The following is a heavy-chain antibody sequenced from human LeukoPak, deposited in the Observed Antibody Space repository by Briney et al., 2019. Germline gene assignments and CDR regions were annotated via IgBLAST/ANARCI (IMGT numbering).Heavy chain of an antibody. CDR1: GGSISSSY. V-gene: IGHV4-4*09. CDR3: VRLYNYNYYIDV. Sequence: SETLSLTCTVSGGSISSSYWGWIRQPPGKRLEWIGDIYSDVITNSNPSLKSRVTMSVDTSTDQFSLRLNSVTAADTAIYYCVRLYNYNYYIDVWGKGTTVIVSS. CDR2: IYSDVIT. J-gene: IGHJ6*03.